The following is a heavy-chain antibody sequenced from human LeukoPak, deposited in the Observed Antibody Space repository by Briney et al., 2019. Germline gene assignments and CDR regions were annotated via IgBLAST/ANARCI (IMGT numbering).Heavy chain of an antibody. Sequence: PGGSLRLSCAASGFTFSNYGMHWVRQAPGKGLEWVAVIWYGGSNEYYADSVKGRFTISRDNSKNTLYLQMNSLRAEDTAVYYCARDLRKGRYFDYWGQGTLVTVSS. CDR1: GFTFSNYG. J-gene: IGHJ4*02. V-gene: IGHV3-33*08. CDR2: IWYGGSNE. CDR3: ARDLRKGRYFDY.